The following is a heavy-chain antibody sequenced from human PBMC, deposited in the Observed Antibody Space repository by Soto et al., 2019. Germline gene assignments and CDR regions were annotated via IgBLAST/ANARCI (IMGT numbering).Heavy chain of an antibody. V-gene: IGHV1-69*12. Sequence: QVQLVQSGAEMKKPGSSVKVSYKASGGTFSSYAISWVRQAPGQGLEWMGGIIPIFGTPNYAQKFQGRVTITADESTSTAYMELSSLRSEDTAVYYCASSRKDYYYYGMDVWGQGTTVTVSS. CDR2: IIPIFGTP. CDR1: GGTFSSYA. J-gene: IGHJ6*02. D-gene: IGHD6-13*01. CDR3: ASSRKDYYYYGMDV.